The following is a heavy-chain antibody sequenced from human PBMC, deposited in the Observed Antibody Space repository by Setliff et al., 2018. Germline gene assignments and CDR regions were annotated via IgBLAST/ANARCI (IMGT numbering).Heavy chain of an antibody. CDR3: ARSGSFGMRYWFDY. V-gene: IGHV1-2*02. CDR1: GNSFTVFY. Sequence: ASVKVSCKSSGNSFTVFYLHWVRQAPGQGLEWMGWISPHSGDTHYAQKFQGRVRMTRDTSTYAAYLELSDLTSDDTAMYYCARSGSFGMRYWFDYWGQGARVTVSS. J-gene: IGHJ4*02. D-gene: IGHD1-26*01. CDR2: ISPHSGDT.